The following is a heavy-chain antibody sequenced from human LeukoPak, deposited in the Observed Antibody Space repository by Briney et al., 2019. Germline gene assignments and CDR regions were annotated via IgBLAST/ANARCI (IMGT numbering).Heavy chain of an antibody. J-gene: IGHJ6*02. CDR3: ARTRPPDIVVVEGYYGMDV. D-gene: IGHD2-15*01. V-gene: IGHV1-69*13. CDR1: GGTFSSYA. Sequence: SVKVSCKASGGTFSSYAISWVRQAPGQGLEWMGGIIPIFGTANYAQKFQGRVTITADESTSTAYMELSSLRSEDTAVYYCARTRPPDIVVVEGYYGMDVWGQGTTVTVSS. CDR2: IIPIFGTA.